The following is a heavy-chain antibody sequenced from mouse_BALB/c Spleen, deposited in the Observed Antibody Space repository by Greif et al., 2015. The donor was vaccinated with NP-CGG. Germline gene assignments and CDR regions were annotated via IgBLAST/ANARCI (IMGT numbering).Heavy chain of an antibody. CDR1: GFSLTSYD. Sequence: VQLVESGPGLVAPSQSLSITCTVSGFSLTSYDISWIRQPPGKGLEWLGVIWTGGGTNYNSAFMSRLSISKDNSKSQVFLKMNSLQTDDTAIYYCVRDGNEAWFAYWGQGTLVTVSA. V-gene: IGHV2-9-2*01. CDR3: VRDGNEAWFAY. J-gene: IGHJ3*01. CDR2: IWTGGGT.